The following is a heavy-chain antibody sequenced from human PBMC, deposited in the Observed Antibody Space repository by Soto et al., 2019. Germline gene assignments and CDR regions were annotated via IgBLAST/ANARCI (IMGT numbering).Heavy chain of an antibody. CDR3: AKGDNLGPKTGYAFDP. D-gene: IGHD5-12*01. CDR1: GDKVCSNTAS. CDR2: TYSRSKWYN. J-gene: IGHJ5*02. Sequence: QTLPITYDISGDKVCSNTASWNWVRQSPSRGLEWLGRTYSRSKWYNDYAVSVKSRIIINPDTSKNQFSLQQNSVTPEDTAVDYCAKGDNLGPKTGYAFDPWGQGILVTVS. V-gene: IGHV6-1*01.